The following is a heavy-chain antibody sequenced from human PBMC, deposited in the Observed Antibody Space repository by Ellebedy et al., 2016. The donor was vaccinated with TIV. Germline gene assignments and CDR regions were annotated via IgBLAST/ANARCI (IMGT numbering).Heavy chain of an antibody. CDR2: ISGSGGTT. D-gene: IGHD3-16*02. CDR3: AKDNVWGSYRSY. J-gene: IGHJ4*02. Sequence: GGSLRLXXAASGFTFSSYAMSWVRQAPGKGLEWVSAISGSGGTTYYADSVKGRFTISRDNSKNTLYLQMNGLRAEDTAVYYCAKDNVWGSYRSYWGQGTLVTVSS. CDR1: GFTFSSYA. V-gene: IGHV3-23*01.